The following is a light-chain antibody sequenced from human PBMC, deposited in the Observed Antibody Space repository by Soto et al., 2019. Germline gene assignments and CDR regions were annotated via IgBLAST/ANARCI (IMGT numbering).Light chain of an antibody. Sequence: DIQMTQSPSSLSASIGDRVTITCRASQNINNYLNWYQYKPGAAPKLLIYGASSLQSGVPSRFSGSGSGTDFTLTISSLQPEDFATYYCQQSYSTPTTFGQGTRLEIK. CDR2: GAS. J-gene: IGKJ5*01. CDR3: QQSYSTPTT. CDR1: QNINNY. V-gene: IGKV1-39*01.